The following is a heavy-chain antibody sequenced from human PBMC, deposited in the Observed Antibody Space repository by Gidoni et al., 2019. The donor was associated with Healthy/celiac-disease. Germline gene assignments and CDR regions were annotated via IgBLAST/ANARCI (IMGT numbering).Heavy chain of an antibody. CDR3: ARDRQSYYDSSGYTFDY. D-gene: IGHD3-22*01. V-gene: IGHV1-18*01. CDR1: GYTFTSYG. J-gene: IGHJ4*02. Sequence: QVQLVQSGAEVKKPGASVKVSCKASGYTFTSYGISWVRQAPGQGLEGMGWISAYNGNTNYAQKLQGRVTMTTDTSTSTAYMELRSLRSDDTAVYYCARDRQSYYDSSGYTFDYWGQGTLVTVSS. CDR2: ISAYNGNT.